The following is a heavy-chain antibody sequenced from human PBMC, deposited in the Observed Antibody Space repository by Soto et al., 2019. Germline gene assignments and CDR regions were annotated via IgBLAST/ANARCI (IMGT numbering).Heavy chain of an antibody. CDR1: GGSISSGGYY. CDR3: ARGDADCSGGSCYFGREYSQH. J-gene: IGHJ1*01. V-gene: IGHV4-31*03. Sequence: PSETLSLTCTVSGGSISSGGYYWSWIRQHPGKGLEWIGYIYYSGSTYYNPSLKSRVTISVDTSKNQFSLKLSSVTAADTAVYYCARGDADCSGGSCYFGREYSQHWGQGTLVTVSS. D-gene: IGHD2-15*01. CDR2: IYYSGST.